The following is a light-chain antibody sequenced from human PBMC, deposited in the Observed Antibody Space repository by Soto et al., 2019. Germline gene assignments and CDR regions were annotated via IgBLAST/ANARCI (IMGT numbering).Light chain of an antibody. V-gene: IGKV3D-15*01. CDR2: GAS. CDR3: QQYNNWHLT. Sequence: EIVMTQSPATLSVSPGERATLSCRASQSVTSNLAWYQQKPGQAPRLLIYGASTRATGIPARVSGSGSGTEFTLTISSLQSEDFAVYYCQQYNNWHLTFGQGTRLEIK. CDR1: QSVTSN. J-gene: IGKJ5*01.